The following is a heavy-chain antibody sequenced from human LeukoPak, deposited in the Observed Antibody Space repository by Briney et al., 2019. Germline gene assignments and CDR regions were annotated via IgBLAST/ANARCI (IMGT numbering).Heavy chain of an antibody. CDR3: ARGQPVFDY. J-gene: IGHJ4*02. Sequence: PSETLSLTCAVYGGSFSGYYWSWIRQPPGKGLEWIGEINHSGSTNYNPSLKSRVTISVDTSKNQFSLKLSSVTAADTAVYYCARGQPVFDYWAREPWSPSPQ. CDR1: GGSFSGYY. V-gene: IGHV4-34*01. CDR2: INHSGST.